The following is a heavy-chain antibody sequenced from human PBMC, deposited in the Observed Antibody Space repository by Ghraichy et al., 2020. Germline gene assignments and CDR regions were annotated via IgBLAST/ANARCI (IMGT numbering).Heavy chain of an antibody. CDR3: ARHSIYGDQLDS. CDR1: GASLSGYY. D-gene: IGHD4-17*01. V-gene: IGHV4-34*01. CDR2: VNHAGNT. Sequence: ETLSLTCAVYGASLSGYYWSWVRQSPQTGLEWIGQVNHAGNTNYNPSLGGRVTISVDMSTNQISLTLASVTAADAAVYYCARHSIYGDQLDSWGQGTLVSVSA. J-gene: IGHJ5*01.